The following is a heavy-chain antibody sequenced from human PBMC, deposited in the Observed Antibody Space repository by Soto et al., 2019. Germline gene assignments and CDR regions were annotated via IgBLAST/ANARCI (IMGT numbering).Heavy chain of an antibody. Sequence: GGSLRLFCAASGFTFDDYTMHWVRQAPGKGLEWVSLISWDGGSTYYADSVKGRFTISRDNSKNSLYLQMNSLRTEDTALYYCAKGGSGSRQYYYYYGMDVWGQGTTVTVSS. CDR2: ISWDGGST. V-gene: IGHV3-43*01. D-gene: IGHD3-22*01. CDR3: AKGGSGSRQYYYYYGMDV. CDR1: GFTFDDYT. J-gene: IGHJ6*02.